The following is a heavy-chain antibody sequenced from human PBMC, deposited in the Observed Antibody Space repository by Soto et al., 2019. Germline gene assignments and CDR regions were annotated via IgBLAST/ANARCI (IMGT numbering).Heavy chain of an antibody. CDR2: IIPILTTA. CDR3: AKYQTLSGMQV. CDR1: GGTFSSFS. Sequence: QVQLVQSGAEMKKPGSSVTVSCKASGGTFSSFSINWVRQAPGQGLEWMGGIIPILTTADYAQKFQDRVTITADVPTTTVYMTLRSLRSDDTAIYYCAKYQTLSGMQVWGQGTTVTVSS. D-gene: IGHD3-16*02. J-gene: IGHJ6*02. V-gene: IGHV1-69*12.